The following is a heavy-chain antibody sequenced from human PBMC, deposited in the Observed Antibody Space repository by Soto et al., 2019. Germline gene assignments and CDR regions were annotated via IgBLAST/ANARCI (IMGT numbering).Heavy chain of an antibody. CDR3: ARLGYNAFDI. J-gene: IGHJ3*02. Sequence: PSQTLSLTSALSVDSPSGNMAACNWGRQSPSRGLEWLGRTYYRSKWYNDYAVSVKSRITINPDTSKNQFSLQLNSVTAEDTAVYYCARLGYNAFDIWGQGTMVTVSS. CDR1: VDSPSGNMAA. V-gene: IGHV6-1*01. D-gene: IGHD1-1*01. CDR2: TYYRSKWYN.